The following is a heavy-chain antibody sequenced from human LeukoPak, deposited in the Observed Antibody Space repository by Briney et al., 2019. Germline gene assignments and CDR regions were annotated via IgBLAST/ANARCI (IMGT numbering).Heavy chain of an antibody. CDR1: GFTFSNYA. J-gene: IGHJ4*02. V-gene: IGHV3-30*18. CDR2: ISYDASNK. D-gene: IGHD5-12*01. CDR3: AKGYSGYDFSFDY. Sequence: PGRSLRLSCAASGFTFSNYAMHWVRQAPGKGLEWVAVISYDASNKYYADSVKGRFTISRDNSKNTLYLQMNSLRAEDTAVYYCAKGYSGYDFSFDYWGQGTLVTVSS.